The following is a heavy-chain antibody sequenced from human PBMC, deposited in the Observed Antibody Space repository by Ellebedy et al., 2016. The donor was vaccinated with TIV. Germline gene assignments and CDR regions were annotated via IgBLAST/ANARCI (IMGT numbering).Heavy chain of an antibody. D-gene: IGHD3-10*01. Sequence: MPSETLSLTCAVYGGSFTGYFWSWIRQPPGKGLEWIGEVNPSGTTNDNPSLKSRVTISVDTPKKQFYLRLTPVTAADTAVYYCARARGQYLYGSGSYFTNWGQGEMVTVSS. CDR1: GGSFTGYF. J-gene: IGHJ4*02. CDR2: VNPSGTT. V-gene: IGHV4-34*01. CDR3: ARARGQYLYGSGSYFTN.